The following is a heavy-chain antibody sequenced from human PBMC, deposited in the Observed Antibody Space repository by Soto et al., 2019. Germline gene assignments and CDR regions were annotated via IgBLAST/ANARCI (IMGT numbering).Heavy chain of an antibody. Sequence: QVQLVQSGAEVKKPGSSVKVSCKASGGTFSSYTISWVRQAPGQGLEWMGRIIPILGIANYAQKFQGRVTITADKSTSTAYMELSSLRSEDTAVYYCARVNIDCSGGSCYLGIDYWGQGTLVTVSS. CDR2: IIPILGIA. CDR3: ARVNIDCSGGSCYLGIDY. CDR1: GGTFSSYT. D-gene: IGHD2-15*01. J-gene: IGHJ4*02. V-gene: IGHV1-69*02.